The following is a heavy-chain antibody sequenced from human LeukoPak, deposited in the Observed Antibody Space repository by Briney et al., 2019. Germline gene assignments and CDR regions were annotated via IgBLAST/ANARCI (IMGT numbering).Heavy chain of an antibody. CDR1: GYTFTSYG. CDR2: ISAYNGNT. J-gene: IGHJ4*02. D-gene: IGHD3-9*01. Sequence: GASVKVSCKASGYTFTSYGISWVRQAPGQGLEWMGWISAYNGNTNYAQKLQGRVTMTTDTSTSTAYMELRSLRSDDTAVYYCAKGGRGDYDILTGYLFDYWGQGTLVTVSS. CDR3: AKGGRGDYDILTGYLFDY. V-gene: IGHV1-18*01.